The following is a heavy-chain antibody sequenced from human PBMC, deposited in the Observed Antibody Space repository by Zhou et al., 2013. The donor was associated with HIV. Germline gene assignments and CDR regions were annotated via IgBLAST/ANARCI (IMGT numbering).Heavy chain of an antibody. V-gene: IGHV1-2*02. CDR3: ARDSSGPRRYYGMDV. J-gene: IGHJ6*02. Sequence: QVQLVQSGAEVKKPGASVKVSCKASGYTFTGYYMHWVRQAPGQGLEWMGWINPNSGGTNYAQKFQGRVTMTRDTSISTAYMELSRLRSDDTAVYYCARDSSGPRRYYGMDVWGQGTTVTVSS. CDR2: INPNSGGT. CDR1: GYTFTGYY. D-gene: IGHD6-19*01.